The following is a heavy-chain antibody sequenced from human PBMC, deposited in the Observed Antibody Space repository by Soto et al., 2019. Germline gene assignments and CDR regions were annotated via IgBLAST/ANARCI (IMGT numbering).Heavy chain of an antibody. Sequence: EVQLVESGGGLVQPGGSLRLSCAASGFTFSSYSMNWVRQAPGKGLEWVSYISSSSSTIYYADSVKGRFTISRDNAKNSLYLKMNSLRDEDTAVYYCARMAVTYYYEKRYYFDYWGQGTLVTVSS. D-gene: IGHD3-22*01. CDR3: ARMAVTYYYEKRYYFDY. CDR1: GFTFSSYS. J-gene: IGHJ4*02. V-gene: IGHV3-48*02. CDR2: ISSSSSTI.